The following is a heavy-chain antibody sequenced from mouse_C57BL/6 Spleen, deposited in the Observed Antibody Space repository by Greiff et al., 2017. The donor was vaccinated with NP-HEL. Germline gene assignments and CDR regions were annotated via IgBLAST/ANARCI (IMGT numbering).Heavy chain of an antibody. CDR1: GFTFSSYG. J-gene: IGHJ4*01. Sequence: DVMLVESGGDLVKPGGSLKLSCAASGFTFSSYGMSWVRQTPDKRLEWVATISSGGSYTYYPDSVKGRFTISRDNAKNTLYLQMSSLKSEDTAMYYCARQLYGNYPPYAMDYWGQGPSVTVSS. CDR2: ISSGGSYT. V-gene: IGHV5-6*02. CDR3: ARQLYGNYPPYAMDY. D-gene: IGHD2-1*01.